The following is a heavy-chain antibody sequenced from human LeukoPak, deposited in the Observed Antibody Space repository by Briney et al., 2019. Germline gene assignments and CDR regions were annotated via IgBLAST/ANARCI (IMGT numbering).Heavy chain of an antibody. CDR3: AKGGGGRLIYYYYMDV. CDR1: GFIFDDYA. Sequence: PGRSLRLSCAASGFIFDDYAMHWVRQAPGKGLEWVSGISWNSDSIDYANSVKGRFTISRDNAKNSLYLQMNSQRTEDMALYYCAKGGGGRLIYYYYMDVWGKGTTVTVSS. D-gene: IGHD3-16*01. V-gene: IGHV3-9*03. CDR2: ISWNSDSI. J-gene: IGHJ6*03.